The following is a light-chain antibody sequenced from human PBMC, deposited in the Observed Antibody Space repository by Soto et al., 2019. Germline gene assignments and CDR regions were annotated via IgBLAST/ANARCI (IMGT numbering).Light chain of an antibody. V-gene: IGLV1-44*01. Sequence: QSVLTQPPSASGAPGQRVTISCSGSSSNIGSYTVNWYQQFPGTAPKLVIYSNNQRPSGVPDRFSGSKSGNTASLTISGLQAEDEADYYCCSYAGSYTFDVFGTGTKVTVL. CDR2: SNN. CDR1: SSNIGSYT. CDR3: CSYAGSYTFDV. J-gene: IGLJ1*01.